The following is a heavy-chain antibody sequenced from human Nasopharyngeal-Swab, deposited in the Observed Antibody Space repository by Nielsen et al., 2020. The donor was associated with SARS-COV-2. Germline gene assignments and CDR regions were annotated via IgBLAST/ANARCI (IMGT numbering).Heavy chain of an antibody. CDR2: INHSGST. Sequence: RQAPGKGLEWIGEINHSGSTNYNPSLKSRVTISVDTSENQFSLKLSSVTAADTAVYYCASVGSSSWYQLWFDPWGQGTLVTVS. J-gene: IGHJ5*02. CDR3: ASVGSSSWYQLWFDP. V-gene: IGHV4-34*01. D-gene: IGHD6-13*01.